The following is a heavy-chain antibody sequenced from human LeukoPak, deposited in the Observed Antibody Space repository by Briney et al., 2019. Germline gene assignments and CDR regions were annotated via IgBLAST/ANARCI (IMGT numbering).Heavy chain of an antibody. CDR1: GGSFSGYY. CDR3: ARGPSYSSSWFDY. J-gene: IGHJ4*02. D-gene: IGHD6-13*01. CDR2: INHSGGT. Sequence: SETLSLTCAVYGGSFSGYYWSWIRQPPGKGLEWIGEINHSGGTNYNPSLKSRVTISVDTSKNQFSLKLSSVTAADTAVYYCARGPSYSSSWFDYWGQGTLVTVSS. V-gene: IGHV4-34*01.